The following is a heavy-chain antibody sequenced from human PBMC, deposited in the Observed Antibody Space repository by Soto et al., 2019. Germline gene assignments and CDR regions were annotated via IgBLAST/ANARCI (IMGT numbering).Heavy chain of an antibody. D-gene: IGHD3-3*01. CDR2: IYYSGST. CDR1: GGSISSYY. J-gene: IGHJ5*02. V-gene: IGHV4-59*08. Sequence: SETLSVTCTVSGGSISSYYWSWIRQPPGKGLEWIGYIYYSGSTNYNPSLKSRVTISVDTSKNQFSLKLSSVTAADTAVYYCARQAYEFNWFDPWGQGTLVTVSS. CDR3: ARQAYEFNWFDP.